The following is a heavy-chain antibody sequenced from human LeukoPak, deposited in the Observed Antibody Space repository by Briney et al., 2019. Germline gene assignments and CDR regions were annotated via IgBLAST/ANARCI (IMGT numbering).Heavy chain of an antibody. CDR3: AISGSYYTPFDY. Sequence: GASVKVSCKASGYTFTSYDINWVRQATGQGLEWMGWMNPNSGNTGYAQKFQGRVTMTRNTSISTAYMELRSLRSDDTAVYYCAISGSYYTPFDYWGQGTLVTVSS. CDR2: MNPNSGNT. V-gene: IGHV1-8*01. CDR1: GYTFTSYD. J-gene: IGHJ4*02. D-gene: IGHD1-26*01.